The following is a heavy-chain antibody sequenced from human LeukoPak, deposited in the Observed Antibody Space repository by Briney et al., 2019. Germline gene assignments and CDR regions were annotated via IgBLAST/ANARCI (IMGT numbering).Heavy chain of an antibody. D-gene: IGHD2-2*01. J-gene: IGHJ4*02. V-gene: IGHV1-69*06. CDR1: GGTFSSYA. CDR2: IIPIFGTA. CDR3: ARGGYCSSTSCYPYFDY. Sequence: ASVKVSCKASGGTFSSYAISWVRQAPGQGLEWMGGIIPIFGTANYAQKFQGRVTITADRSTSTAYMELSSLRSEDTAVYYCARGGYCSSTSCYPYFDYWGQGTLVTVSS.